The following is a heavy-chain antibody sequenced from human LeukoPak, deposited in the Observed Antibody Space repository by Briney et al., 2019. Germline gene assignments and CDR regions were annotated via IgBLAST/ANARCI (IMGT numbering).Heavy chain of an antibody. CDR1: GFTFSTYS. CDR2: ISSSSAYM. CDR3: ARDRYQGYNTGNDAFDI. Sequence: PGGSLRLSCAASGFTFSTYSMNWARQAPGKGLEWVSSISSSSAYMYYADSVKGRFTISRDNAKNSLFLQMNSLRAEDTAVFYCARDRYQGYNTGNDAFDIWGQGTMVTVSS. D-gene: IGHD2-15*01. J-gene: IGHJ3*02. V-gene: IGHV3-21*01.